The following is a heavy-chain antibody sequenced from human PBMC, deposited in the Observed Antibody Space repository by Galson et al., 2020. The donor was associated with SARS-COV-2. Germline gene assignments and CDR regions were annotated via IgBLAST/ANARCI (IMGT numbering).Heavy chain of an antibody. J-gene: IGHJ2*01. V-gene: IGHV3-48*03. CDR3: ARDYPDVIRSARYFDL. CDR1: GFTFSNYE. Sequence: GGSLRLSCAASGFTFSNYEMNWVRQAPGKGLEWVSYISSSGSTISYADSVKGRFTISRDNAKNSLYLQMNSLRAEDTAVYYCARDYPDVIRSARYFDLWGRGTLGTVSS. CDR2: ISSSGSTI. D-gene: IGHD6-6*01.